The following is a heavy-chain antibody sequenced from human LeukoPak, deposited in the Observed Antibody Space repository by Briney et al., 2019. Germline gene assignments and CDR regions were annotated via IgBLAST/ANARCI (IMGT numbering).Heavy chain of an antibody. Sequence: GASVKVSCKVSGYTLTELSMHWVRQAPGKGLEWMGGFDPEDGETTYAQKFQGRVTMAEDTSTDTAYMELSSLRSEDTAVYYCATDMAGICGGDCHPIWGQGTMVTVSS. CDR1: GYTLTELS. J-gene: IGHJ3*02. D-gene: IGHD2-21*02. CDR3: ATDMAGICGGDCHPI. V-gene: IGHV1-24*01. CDR2: FDPEDGET.